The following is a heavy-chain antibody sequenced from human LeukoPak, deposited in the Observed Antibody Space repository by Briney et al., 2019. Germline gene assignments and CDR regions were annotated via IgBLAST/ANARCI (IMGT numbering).Heavy chain of an antibody. Sequence: SETLSLTCTVSGGSISSYYWNWIRQPAGKGLEWIGTIFYTGSTNYNPSLKSRVTISVDTSNNQFSLKLTSVTAADTAVYYCARAWPSGYSQRVFDYWGQGTLVTVSS. D-gene: IGHD3-22*01. J-gene: IGHJ4*02. V-gene: IGHV4-59*12. CDR3: ARAWPSGYSQRVFDY. CDR2: IFYTGST. CDR1: GGSISSYY.